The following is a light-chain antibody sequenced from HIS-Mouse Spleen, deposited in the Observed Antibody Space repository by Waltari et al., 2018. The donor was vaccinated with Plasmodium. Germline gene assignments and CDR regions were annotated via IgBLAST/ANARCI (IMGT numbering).Light chain of an antibody. V-gene: IGLV3-10*01. CDR1: ALPKKY. CDR3: YSTDSSGNHRV. Sequence: SYELTQPPSASVSPGQTARLPCSGHALPKKYAYWYQQKSGQAPVLVIYEDSKRPPGIPERFSGSSSGTMATLTISGAQVEDEADYYCYSTDSSGNHRVFGGGTKLTVL. CDR2: EDS. J-gene: IGLJ3*02.